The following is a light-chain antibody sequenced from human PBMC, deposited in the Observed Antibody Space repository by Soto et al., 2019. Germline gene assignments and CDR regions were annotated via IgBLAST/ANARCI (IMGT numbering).Light chain of an antibody. Sequence: EIVLTQSPGTLSLSPGERATLSCRASQSVSSSYVAWYQQKPGQPPRLLIYGASSRATGIPDRFSGSGSGTDFTLTISRLEPEDFAVYYCQQYGSSPRTFGQGTKLEIK. CDR2: GAS. CDR3: QQYGSSPRT. V-gene: IGKV3-20*01. J-gene: IGKJ2*01. CDR1: QSVSSSY.